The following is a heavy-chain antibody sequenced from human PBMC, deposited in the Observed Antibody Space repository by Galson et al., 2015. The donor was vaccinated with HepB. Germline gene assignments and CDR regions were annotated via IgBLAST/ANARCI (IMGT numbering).Heavy chain of an antibody. V-gene: IGHV1-69*13. Sequence: SVKVSCKASGGTFSSYAISWVRQAPGQGLEWMGGIIPIFGTANYAQKFQGRVTITADESTSTAYMELSSLRSEDTAVYYCARVPRIMITFGGVSLSGNWFDPWGQGTLVTVSS. CDR1: GGTFSSYA. J-gene: IGHJ5*02. D-gene: IGHD3-16*01. CDR2: IIPIFGTA. CDR3: ARVPRIMITFGGVSLSGNWFDP.